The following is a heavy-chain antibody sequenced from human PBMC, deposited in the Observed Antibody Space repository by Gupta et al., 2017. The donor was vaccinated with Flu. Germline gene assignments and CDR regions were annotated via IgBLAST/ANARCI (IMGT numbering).Heavy chain of an antibody. J-gene: IGHJ6*02. CDR2: IIPIFGTA. Sequence: QVQLVQSGAEGKKPGSSVKVSCKASGGTFRSYAISWVRQAPGQGLEWMGGIIPIFGTANYAQKFQGRVTITADESTSTAYMELSSLRSEDTAVYYCARTIAVAPGKRLLFSGMDVWGQGTTVTVSS. CDR3: ARTIAVAPGKRLLFSGMDV. CDR1: GGTFRSYA. D-gene: IGHD6-19*01. V-gene: IGHV1-69*01.